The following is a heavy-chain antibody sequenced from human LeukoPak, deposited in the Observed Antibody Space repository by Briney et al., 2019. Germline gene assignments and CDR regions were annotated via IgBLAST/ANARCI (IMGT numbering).Heavy chain of an antibody. CDR2: IKQDGSGK. CDR1: GFTFSTYW. J-gene: IGHJ4*02. CDR3: ARGTNWAFDS. D-gene: IGHD7-27*01. V-gene: IGHV3-7*05. Sequence: GQSLRLSCAASGFTFSTYWMSWVRQAPGKGPHWVANIKQDGSGKYYVDSVKGRFTISRDNAKNSLYLQMNSLRAEDTAVYYCARGTNWAFDSWGQGTLVTVSS.